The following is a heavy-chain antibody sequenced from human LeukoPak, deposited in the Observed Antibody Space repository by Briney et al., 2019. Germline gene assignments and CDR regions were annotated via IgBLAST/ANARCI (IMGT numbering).Heavy chain of an antibody. Sequence: SETLSLTCTVSGGSISSYYWSWIRQPPGKGLEWIGYIYYSGGTNYNPSLKSRVTMSVDTSKNQFSLKLGSVTAADTAVYYCARSITIFGVVLDAFDIWGQGTMVTVSS. J-gene: IGHJ3*02. D-gene: IGHD3-3*01. CDR1: GGSISSYY. CDR2: IYYSGGT. V-gene: IGHV4-59*12. CDR3: ARSITIFGVVLDAFDI.